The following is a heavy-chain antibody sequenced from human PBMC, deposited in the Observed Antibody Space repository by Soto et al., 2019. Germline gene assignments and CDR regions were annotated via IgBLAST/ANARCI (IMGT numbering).Heavy chain of an antibody. Sequence: ASVKVSCKSSGYTLSGDGFGWVRQAPGQGLEWIGWISGYNGNTNYAQRFQGRVTMTTDTSTSTAYMELRSLRPDDTAVYYCAREGQLGYWGQGTLVTVSS. D-gene: IGHD6-6*01. V-gene: IGHV1-18*01. CDR2: ISGYNGNT. J-gene: IGHJ4*02. CDR3: AREGQLGY. CDR1: GYTLSGDG.